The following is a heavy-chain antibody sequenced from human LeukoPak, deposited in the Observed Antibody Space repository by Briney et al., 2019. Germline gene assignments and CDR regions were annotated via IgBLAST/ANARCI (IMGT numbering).Heavy chain of an antibody. J-gene: IGHJ4*02. CDR2: ISSSGSTI. Sequence: PGGSLRLSCAASGFTFSDYYMSWIRQAPGKGLEWVSYISSSGSTIYYADSVKGRFTISRDNAKNSLYLQMNSLRAEDTAVYYCARENEEDPYYFDYWGQGTLVTVSS. D-gene: IGHD1-1*01. CDR3: ARENEEDPYYFDY. V-gene: IGHV3-11*04. CDR1: GFTFSDYY.